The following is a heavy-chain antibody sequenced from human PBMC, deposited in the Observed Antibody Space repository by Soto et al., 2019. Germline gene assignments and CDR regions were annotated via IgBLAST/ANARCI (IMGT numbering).Heavy chain of an antibody. Sequence: QLQLQESGPGLVKPSETLSLTCTVSGASIRSIGYYWAWIRQPPGKGLEWIGSIYYTGSTYYTPSLNSRVSIAADTSKNQFALKLTSVTAADTAVYHCVSGGRWETPQDYWGQGTLVTVSS. CDR3: VSGGRWETPQDY. J-gene: IGHJ4*02. CDR1: GASIRSIGYY. D-gene: IGHD1-26*01. CDR2: IYYTGST. V-gene: IGHV4-39*01.